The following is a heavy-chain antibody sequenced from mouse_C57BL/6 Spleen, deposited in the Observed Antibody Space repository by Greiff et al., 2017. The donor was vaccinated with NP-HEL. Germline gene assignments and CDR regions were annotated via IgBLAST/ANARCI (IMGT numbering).Heavy chain of an antibody. CDR1: GYAFTNYL. Sequence: QVQLKQSGAELVRPGTSVKVSCKASGYAFTNYLIEWVKQRPGQGLEWIGVINPGSGGTNYNQKFKGKATLTADKSSSTAYMQLSSLTSEDSAVYFCARKDSSGYDYWGQGTTLTVSS. D-gene: IGHD3-2*02. J-gene: IGHJ2*01. CDR3: ARKDSSGYDY. V-gene: IGHV1-54*01. CDR2: INPGSGGT.